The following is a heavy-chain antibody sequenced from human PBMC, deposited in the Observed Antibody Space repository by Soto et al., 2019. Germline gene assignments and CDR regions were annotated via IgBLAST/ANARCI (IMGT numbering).Heavy chain of an antibody. J-gene: IGHJ5*02. CDR3: ARGREISFGYNWFDP. CDR1: GHPFNSYH. CDR2: INPTEGRT. D-gene: IGHD5-18*01. V-gene: IGHV1-46*02. Sequence: QVQLVQSGAEVRKPGASVKLSCQTSGHPFNSYHMHWVRQAPGQGLEWMGVINPTEGRTRYSQKFQDRVTMTRDTSTSTVYMELSSLRSEDTAIYFCARGREISFGYNWFDPWGQGTLVTVSS.